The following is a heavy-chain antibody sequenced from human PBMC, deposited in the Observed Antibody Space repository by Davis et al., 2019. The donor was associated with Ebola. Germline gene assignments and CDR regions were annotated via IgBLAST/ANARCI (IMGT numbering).Heavy chain of an antibody. CDR2: IYYSGST. D-gene: IGHD2-21*02. CDR3: ARLRDGGDWGDY. V-gene: IGHV4-39*01. J-gene: IGHJ4*02. CDR1: GGSISSSSYY. Sequence: PSETLSLTCTVSGGSISSSSYYWGWIRQPPGKGLEWIGSIYYSGSTYYNPSLKSRVTISVDTSKNQFSLKLSSVTAADTAVYYCARLRDGGDWGDYWGQGTLVTVSS.